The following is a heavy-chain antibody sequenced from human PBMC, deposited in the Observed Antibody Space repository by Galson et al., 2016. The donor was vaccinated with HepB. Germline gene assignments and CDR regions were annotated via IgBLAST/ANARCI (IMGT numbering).Heavy chain of an antibody. CDR1: GFTFSSYG. D-gene: IGHD1-26*01. CDR2: ISSSSNHK. CDR3: ARDAPRGVLWDDY. Sequence: SLRLSCAASGFTFSSYGMNWVRQAPGKGLEWVSFISSSSNHKYYADAVKGRFTISRDNAKNSLYLQMNSLSAEDTAIYYWARDAPRGVLWDDYWGQGILATVSS. J-gene: IGHJ4*02. V-gene: IGHV3-21*01.